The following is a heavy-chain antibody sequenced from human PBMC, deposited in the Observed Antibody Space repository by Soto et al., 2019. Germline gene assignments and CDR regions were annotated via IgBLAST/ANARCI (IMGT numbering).Heavy chain of an antibody. J-gene: IGHJ4*02. V-gene: IGHV4-34*01. D-gene: IGHD6-13*01. CDR3: ARKNPTEIAAAGNFDY. CDR1: GGSFSGYY. Sequence: PSETLSLTCAVYGGSFSGYYWSWIRQPPWKGLEWIGEINHSGSTNYNPSLKSRVTISVDTSKNQFSLKLSSVTAAGTAVYYCARKNPTEIAAAGNFDYWGQGTLVTVYS. CDR2: INHSGST.